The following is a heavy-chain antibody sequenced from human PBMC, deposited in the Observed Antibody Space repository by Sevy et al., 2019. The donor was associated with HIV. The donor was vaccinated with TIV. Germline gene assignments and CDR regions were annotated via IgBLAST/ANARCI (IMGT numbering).Heavy chain of an antibody. Sequence: GGSLRLSCAASGFTFSSYSMNWVRQAPGKGLEWVSSISSSSSYIYYADSVKGRFTISRDNAKNSLYLQMNSLRAEDTAVYYCARGGPNYYVSSARRPDYWGQGTLVTVSS. J-gene: IGHJ4*02. CDR3: ARGGPNYYVSSARRPDY. CDR1: GFTFSSYS. CDR2: ISSSSSYI. V-gene: IGHV3-21*01. D-gene: IGHD3-22*01.